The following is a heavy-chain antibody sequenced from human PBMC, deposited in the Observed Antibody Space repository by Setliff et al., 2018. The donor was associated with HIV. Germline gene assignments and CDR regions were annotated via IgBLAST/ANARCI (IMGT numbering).Heavy chain of an antibody. CDR2: IIPSPGAI. Sequence: SVKVSCKAAGGTFRNYAINWARQAPGQGLEWMGAIIPSPGAIYSAQKFQGRVTITADEYATTVYMELSSLKSEDTAVYYCARGRWFGQLESSFDHWGLGTLVTVS. V-gene: IGHV1-69*13. J-gene: IGHJ4*02. D-gene: IGHD3-10*01. CDR3: ARGRWFGQLESSFDH. CDR1: GGTFRNYA.